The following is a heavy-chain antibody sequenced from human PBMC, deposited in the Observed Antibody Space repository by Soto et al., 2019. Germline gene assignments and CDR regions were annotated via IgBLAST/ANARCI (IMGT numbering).Heavy chain of an antibody. CDR2: IYPGDSDT. CDR3: ARVLIKRDTMVPFDY. J-gene: IGHJ4*02. CDR1: GYSFTSYW. Sequence: GESLKISCKGSGYSFTSYWIGWVRQMPGKGLEWMGIIYPGDSDTRYSPSFQGQVTISADKSISTAYLQWSSLKASDTAMYYCARVLIKRDTMVPFDYWGQGTLVTVSS. D-gene: IGHD3-10*01. V-gene: IGHV5-51*01.